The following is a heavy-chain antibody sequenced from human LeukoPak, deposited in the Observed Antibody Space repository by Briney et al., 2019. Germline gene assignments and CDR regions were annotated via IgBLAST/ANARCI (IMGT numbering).Heavy chain of an antibody. Sequence: SETLSLTCTVSGGSISSSSYYWGWIRQPPGKGLEWIGSIYYSGSTYYNPSLKSRVTISVDTSKNQFSLKLSSVTAADTAVYYCARRGLGLLAPRDWGQGTLVTVSS. J-gene: IGHJ4*02. D-gene: IGHD3-22*01. CDR2: IYYSGST. CDR3: ARRGLGLLAPRD. V-gene: IGHV4-39*07. CDR1: GGSISSSSYY.